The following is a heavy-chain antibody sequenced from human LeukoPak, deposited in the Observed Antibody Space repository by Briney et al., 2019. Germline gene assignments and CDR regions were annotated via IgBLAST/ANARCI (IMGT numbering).Heavy chain of an antibody. Sequence: GGTLRLSCVASGFTFSRHGMNWVRQAPGKGLEWVSGISPSGDIKYYVDSVKGRFTVSRDNSKNTLYLQMNSLRDEDTAVYYCAKDDAWLQYNDWGQGTLVTVSS. CDR1: GFTFSRHG. CDR3: AKDDAWLQYND. CDR2: ISPSGDIK. V-gene: IGHV3-23*01. J-gene: IGHJ4*02. D-gene: IGHD5-24*01.